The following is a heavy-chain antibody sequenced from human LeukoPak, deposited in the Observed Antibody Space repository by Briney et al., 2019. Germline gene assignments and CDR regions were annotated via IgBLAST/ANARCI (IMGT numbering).Heavy chain of an antibody. J-gene: IGHJ5*02. CDR2: IYPGDSDT. CDR3: ARRGVAAARGNWFDP. V-gene: IGHV5-51*01. Sequence: RGESLKISCKGSGYSFTSYWIGWVRQMPGKGLEWMGIIYPGDSDTRYSPSFQGQVTISADKSISTAYLQWSSLKASDTAMYYCARRGVAAARGNWFDPWGQGTLVTVSS. D-gene: IGHD6-13*01. CDR1: GYSFTSYW.